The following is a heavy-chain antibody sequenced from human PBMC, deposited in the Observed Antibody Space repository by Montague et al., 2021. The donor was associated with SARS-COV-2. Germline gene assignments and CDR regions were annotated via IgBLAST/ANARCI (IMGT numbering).Heavy chain of an antibody. CDR3: ARRENHAFDI. V-gene: IGHV3-48*03. CDR2: ISRSGSTI. D-gene: IGHD1-14*01. J-gene: IGHJ3*02. Sequence: SLRLSCAASGFTFSSYEMNWVRQAPGRGLEWVSYISRSGSTIYYADSVKGRFTISRDNAKNTLYLQMNSLRAEDTAVYYCARRENHAFDIWGQGTMVTVSS. CDR1: GFTFSSYE.